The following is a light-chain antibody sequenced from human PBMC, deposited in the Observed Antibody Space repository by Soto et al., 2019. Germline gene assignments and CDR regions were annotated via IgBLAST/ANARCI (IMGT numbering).Light chain of an antibody. V-gene: IGKV3-20*01. Sequence: IVLTQSPGTLSVSPGERATLSCRAGQSVSSNSLAWYQRKPGQAPRLLIYAASTRATGIPDRFSGSGSGTDFTLTISRLEPEDFAVYYCQQYGSSPLTFGGGTKVDIK. CDR2: AAS. J-gene: IGKJ4*01. CDR1: QSVSSNS. CDR3: QQYGSSPLT.